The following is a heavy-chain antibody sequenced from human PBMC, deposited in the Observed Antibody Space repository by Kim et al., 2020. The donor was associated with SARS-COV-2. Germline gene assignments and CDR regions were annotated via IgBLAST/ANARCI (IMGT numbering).Heavy chain of an antibody. CDR1: GGSISSYY. Sequence: SETLSLTCTVSGGSISSYYWSWIRQPPGKGLEWIGYIYYSGSTNYNPSLKSRVTISVDTSKNQFSLKLSSVTAADTAVYYCARAYRVGDAFDIWGQGTMVTVSS. CDR2: IYYSGST. V-gene: IGHV4-59*01. J-gene: IGHJ3*02. D-gene: IGHD1-26*01. CDR3: ARAYRVGDAFDI.